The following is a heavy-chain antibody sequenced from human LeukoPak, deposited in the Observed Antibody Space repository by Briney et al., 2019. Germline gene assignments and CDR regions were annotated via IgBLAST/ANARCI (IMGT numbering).Heavy chain of an antibody. Sequence: SETLSLTCAVYGGSFSVYYWSWIRQPPGKGLEWIGEINHSVSTNYNPSLKSRVTRSVDTSKNQFSLKLSSVTAADTAVYYCARAPYWRLFDYWGQGTLVTVSS. CDR2: INHSVST. CDR3: ARAPYWRLFDY. V-gene: IGHV4-34*01. J-gene: IGHJ4*02. D-gene: IGHD2-8*02. CDR1: GGSFSVYY.